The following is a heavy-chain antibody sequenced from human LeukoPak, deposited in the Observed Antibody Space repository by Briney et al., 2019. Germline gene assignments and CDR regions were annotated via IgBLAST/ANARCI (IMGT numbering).Heavy chain of an antibody. CDR3: ARGKSLDY. CDR2: INHSGST. J-gene: IGHJ4*02. CDR1: GGSFSGYY. V-gene: IGHV4-34*01. Sequence: PSETLSLTCAVYGGSFSGYYWSWIRQPPGKGLEWIGEINHSGSTNYNPSLKSRVTISVDTSKNQFSLKLSSVTAADTAVYYCARGKSLDYWGQGTLVTDSS.